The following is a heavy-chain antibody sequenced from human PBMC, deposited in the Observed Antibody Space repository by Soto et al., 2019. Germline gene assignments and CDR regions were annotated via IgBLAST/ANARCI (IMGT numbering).Heavy chain of an antibody. Sequence: QVQLVQSGAEVKKPESSVKVSCKAPGGTFSTYAISWVRQAPGQGLEWMGGIIPMFGTANYAQRFQDRVTXTXHDSTNTVYMELSSLRSEDTAVYFCASGIQLWLRRINTGYSGWGQGTLVTVSS. J-gene: IGHJ4*02. D-gene: IGHD5-18*01. CDR2: IIPMFGTA. CDR1: GGTFSTYA. V-gene: IGHV1-69*05. CDR3: ASGIQLWLRRINTGYSG.